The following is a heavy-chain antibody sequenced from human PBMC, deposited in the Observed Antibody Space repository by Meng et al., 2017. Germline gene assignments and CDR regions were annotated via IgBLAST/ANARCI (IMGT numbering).Heavy chain of an antibody. J-gene: IGHJ6*02. Sequence: GESLQISCAASGFTFSSYWMSWVRQAPGKGLEWVANIKQEGSEKYYVVSVKGRFTISRDNAKNSLYLQMNSLRAEDTAVYYCARDPPGLLWFGEYYYYYGMDVWGQGTTVTVSS. V-gene: IGHV3-7*01. CDR2: IKQEGSEK. CDR1: GFTFSSYW. D-gene: IGHD3-10*01. CDR3: ARDPPGLLWFGEYYYYYGMDV.